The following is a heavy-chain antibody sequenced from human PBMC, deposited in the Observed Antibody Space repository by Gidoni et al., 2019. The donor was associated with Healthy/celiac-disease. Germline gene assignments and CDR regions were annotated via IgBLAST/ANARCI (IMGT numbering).Heavy chain of an antibody. V-gene: IGHV3-53*01. D-gene: IGHD4-17*01. CDR1: GFTVSSNY. CDR3: ARGESTVVNYFDY. Sequence: EVQLVESGGGLIQPGGSLRLSCAASGFTVSSNYMSWVRQAPGKGLEWVSFLYSGGTTYYADSVKGRFTISRDNSKNTLYLQMNSLRAEDTAVYYCARGESTVVNYFDYWGQGTLVTVSS. J-gene: IGHJ4*02. CDR2: LYSGGTT.